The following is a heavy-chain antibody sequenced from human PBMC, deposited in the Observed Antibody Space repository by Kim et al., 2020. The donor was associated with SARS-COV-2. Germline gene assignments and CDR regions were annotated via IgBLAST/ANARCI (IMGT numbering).Heavy chain of an antibody. V-gene: IGHV3-7*01. CDR3: ARGRRRWLPLQPHTNAGGMDV. Sequence: GGSLRLSCAASGFTFSSYWMSWVRQAPGKGLEWVANIKQDGSEKYYVDSVKGRFTISRDNAKNSLYLQMNSLRAEDTAVYYCARGRRRWLPLQPHTNAGGMDVWGQGTTVTVSS. CDR2: IKQDGSEK. J-gene: IGHJ6*02. D-gene: IGHD5-12*01. CDR1: GFTFSSYW.